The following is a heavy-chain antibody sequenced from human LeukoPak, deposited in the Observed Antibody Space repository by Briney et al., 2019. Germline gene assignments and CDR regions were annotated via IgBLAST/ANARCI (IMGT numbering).Heavy chain of an antibody. D-gene: IGHD5/OR15-5a*01. V-gene: IGHV3-7*03. CDR2: IRQDGSEK. CDR3: ARDANAGYSVNWFDP. J-gene: IGHJ5*01. CDR1: GFTFSRHW. Sequence: GGSLRLSCAASGFTFSRHWMSWVRQAPGKGLEWVANIRQDGSEKHYVDSVKGRFTISRDNAKNSLYLQMDSLRAEDTAIYYCARDANAGYSVNWFDPWGQGTLVTVSS.